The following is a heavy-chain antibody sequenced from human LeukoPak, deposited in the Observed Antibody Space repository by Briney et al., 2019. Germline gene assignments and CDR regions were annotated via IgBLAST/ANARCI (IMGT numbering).Heavy chain of an antibody. J-gene: IGHJ5*02. CDR2: IYYSGST. D-gene: IGHD3-22*01. Sequence: SETLSLTCTVSGGSISSYYWSWIRQPPGKRLEWIGYIYYSGSTNYNPSLKSRVTISVDTSKNQFSLKLSSVTAADTAVYYCARLFLPYYDSSGYYWFDPWGQGTLVTVSS. V-gene: IGHV4-59*08. CDR3: ARLFLPYYDSSGYYWFDP. CDR1: GGSISSYY.